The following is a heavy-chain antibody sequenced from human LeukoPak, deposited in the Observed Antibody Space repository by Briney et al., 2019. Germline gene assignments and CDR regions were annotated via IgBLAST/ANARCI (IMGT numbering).Heavy chain of an antibody. CDR3: AKGGFQFDS. CDR1: GGPFSSYY. V-gene: IGHV4-59*01. CDR2: VYNSGST. D-gene: IGHD2-21*01. J-gene: IGHJ4*02. Sequence: SETLSLTCTVSGGPFSSYYWSWIRQPPGKGLEWIGYVYNSGSTNYNPSLKSRVTISVDMSKNQFSLKLSSVTAADTAVYYCAKGGFQFDSWGQGTLVTVSS.